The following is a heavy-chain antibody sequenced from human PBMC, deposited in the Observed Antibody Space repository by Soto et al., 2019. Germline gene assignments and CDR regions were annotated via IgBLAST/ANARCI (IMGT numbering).Heavy chain of an antibody. CDR2: IIPIFGKA. Sequence: VASVKVSCKASGGTFSNYPITWVRRAPGQGLEWLGGIIPIFGKADYTQKFQGRVTITADEPTSTAYMEISSLRSEDTAVYYCASGGEYYDENLPHYYFFGMHVWGPGTTVTVSS. CDR1: GGTFSNYP. V-gene: IGHV1-69*13. J-gene: IGHJ6*02. D-gene: IGHD3-16*01. CDR3: ASGGEYYDENLPHYYFFGMHV.